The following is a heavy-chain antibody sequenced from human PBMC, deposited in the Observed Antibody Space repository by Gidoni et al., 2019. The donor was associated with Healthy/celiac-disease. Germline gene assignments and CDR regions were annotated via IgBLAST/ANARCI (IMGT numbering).Heavy chain of an antibody. Sequence: EVQLVESGGGLVQPGRSLRLSCAASGFTFDDYAMHWVRQAPGKGLEWVSGISWNSGSIGYADSVKGRFTISRDNAKNSLYLQMNSLRAEDTALYYCAKALSIAARPAAFDIWGQGTMVTVSS. CDR1: GFTFDDYA. CDR3: AKALSIAARPAAFDI. V-gene: IGHV3-9*01. D-gene: IGHD6-6*01. CDR2: ISWNSGSI. J-gene: IGHJ3*02.